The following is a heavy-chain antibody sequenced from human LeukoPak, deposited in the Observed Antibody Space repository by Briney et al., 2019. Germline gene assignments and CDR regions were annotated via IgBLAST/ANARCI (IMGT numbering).Heavy chain of an antibody. CDR3: ATVDSSGYSQFDY. D-gene: IGHD3-22*01. Sequence: GASVKVSCKASGYTFTSYDINWVRQATGQGLEWMGWMNPNSGNTGYAQKFQGRVTITRNTPISTAYMELSSLRSEDTAVYYCATVDSSGYSQFDYWGQGTLVTVSS. CDR1: GYTFTSYD. CDR2: MNPNSGNT. J-gene: IGHJ4*02. V-gene: IGHV1-8*03.